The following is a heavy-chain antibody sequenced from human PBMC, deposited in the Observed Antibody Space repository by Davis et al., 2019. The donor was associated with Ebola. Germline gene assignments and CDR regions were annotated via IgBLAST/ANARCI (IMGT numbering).Heavy chain of an antibody. V-gene: IGHV4-34*01. CDR3: ARGCGLRWLQKIHDY. CDR2: INHSGST. D-gene: IGHD5-24*01. J-gene: IGHJ4*02. CDR1: GGSFSGYY. Sequence: PGGSLRLSCAVYGGSFSGYYWSWIRQPPGKGLEWIGEINHSGSTNYTPSLKSRVTISVDTSKNQFSLKLSSVTAADTAVYYCARGCGLRWLQKIHDYWGQGTLVTVSS.